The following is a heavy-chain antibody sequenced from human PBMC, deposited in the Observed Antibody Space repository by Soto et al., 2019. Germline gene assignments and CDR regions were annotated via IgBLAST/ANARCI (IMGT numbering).Heavy chain of an antibody. CDR1: GFTFSSYA. CDR3: AKDSQRSWQGVGWFDP. V-gene: IGHV3-23*01. D-gene: IGHD3-10*01. Sequence: PGGSLRLSCAASGFTFSSYAMSWVRQAPGKGLEWVSAISGSGGSTYYADSVKGRFTISRDNSKNTLYLQMNSLRAEDTAVYYCAKDSQRSWQGVGWFDPWGQGTLVTVSS. CDR2: ISGSGGST. J-gene: IGHJ5*02.